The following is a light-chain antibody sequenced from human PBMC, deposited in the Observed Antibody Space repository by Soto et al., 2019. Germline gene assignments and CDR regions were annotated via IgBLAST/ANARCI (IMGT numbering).Light chain of an antibody. CDR2: AAS. CDR3: QPSHSAPYT. V-gene: IGKV1-39*01. Sequence: IQMTQSPSSLSASEGDRVTITCRASQSVDAYLHWFQQKPGKAPKLLIYAASTLQSGVPSRFSGSGSETDFTLTISSLQPEDFATYYCQPSHSAPYTFGQGTKVEIK. CDR1: QSVDAY. J-gene: IGKJ2*01.